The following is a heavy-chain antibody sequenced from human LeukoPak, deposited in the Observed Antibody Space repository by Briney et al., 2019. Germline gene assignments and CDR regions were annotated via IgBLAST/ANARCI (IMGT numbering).Heavy chain of an antibody. Sequence: ASVKVSCKASGYTFTDCYMHWVRQAPGQGLEWMGWINPNSGGTNYAQKFQGRVTMTRDTSISTAYMELSRLRSDDTAVYYCARVYSNLGGYYYYMDAWGKGTTVTVSS. D-gene: IGHD4-11*01. V-gene: IGHV1-2*02. CDR2: INPNSGGT. J-gene: IGHJ6*03. CDR1: GYTFTDCY. CDR3: ARVYSNLGGYYYYMDA.